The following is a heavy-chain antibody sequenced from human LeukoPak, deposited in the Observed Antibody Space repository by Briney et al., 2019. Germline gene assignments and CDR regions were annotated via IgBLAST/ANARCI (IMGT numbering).Heavy chain of an antibody. V-gene: IGHV4-59*12. D-gene: IGHD3-16*02. CDR2: IYYSGST. CDR1: GGSISSYY. Sequence: SETLSLTCTVSGGSISSYYWSWIRQPPGKGLEWIGYIYYSGSTNYNPSLKSRVTISVDTSKNQFSLKLSSVTAADTAVYYCARANYDYVWGSYRSTIHFDYWGQGTLVTVSS. CDR3: ARANYDYVWGSYRSTIHFDY. J-gene: IGHJ4*02.